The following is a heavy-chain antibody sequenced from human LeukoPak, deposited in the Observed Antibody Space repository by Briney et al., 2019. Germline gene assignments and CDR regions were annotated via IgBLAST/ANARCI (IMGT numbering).Heavy chain of an antibody. V-gene: IGHV3-21*04. CDR1: GFTFNNYN. D-gene: IGHD2-15*01. CDR2: ISDSSSYI. J-gene: IGHJ4*02. Sequence: PGGSLRLSCAASGFTFNNYNMNWVRQAPGKGLEWVSSISDSSSYIYYADSVRGRFTISRDNSKNTLYLQMNSLRAEDTAVYYCANWGCSGGSCYPFDYWGQGTLVTVSS. CDR3: ANWGCSGGSCYPFDY.